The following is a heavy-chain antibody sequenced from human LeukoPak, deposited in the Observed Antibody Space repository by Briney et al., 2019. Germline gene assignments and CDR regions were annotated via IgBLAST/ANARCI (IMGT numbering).Heavy chain of an antibody. Sequence: PSETLSLTCTVSGGSLSSSSYYWGWIRQPPGKGLEWIGYIYYSGSTNYNPSLKSRVTISVDTSKNQFSLKLSSVTAADTAVYYCARHGRYEILTGYTGLHAFDIWGQGTMVTVSS. CDR3: ARHGRYEILTGYTGLHAFDI. J-gene: IGHJ3*02. D-gene: IGHD3-9*01. CDR2: IYYSGST. V-gene: IGHV4-61*05. CDR1: GGSLSSSSYY.